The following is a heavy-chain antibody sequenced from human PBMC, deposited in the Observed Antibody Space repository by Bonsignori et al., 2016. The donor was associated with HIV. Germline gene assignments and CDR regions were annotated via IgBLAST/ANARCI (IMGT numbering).Heavy chain of an antibody. J-gene: IGHJ4*02. Sequence: WIRQPPGKGLEWVSVIYSGGSTYYADSVKGRFTISRDNSKNTLYLQMNSLRAEDTAVYYCARGPPDTFEYYYGSGNNENDYWGQGTLVTVSS. CDR3: ARGPPDTFEYYYGSGNNENDY. D-gene: IGHD3-10*01. CDR2: IYSGGST. V-gene: IGHV3-53*01.